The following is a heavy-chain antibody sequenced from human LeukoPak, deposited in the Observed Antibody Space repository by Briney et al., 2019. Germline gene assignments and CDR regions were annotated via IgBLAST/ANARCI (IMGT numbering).Heavy chain of an antibody. V-gene: IGHV4-31*03. D-gene: IGHD3-10*01. Sequence: PSETLSLTCTVSGGSISSGGYYWSWIRQHPGKGLEWIGYIYYSGSTYYNPSLKSRVTISVDTSKNQFSLKLSSVTAADTAVYYCASDYYGSGSYSPWGQGTLVTLSS. CDR1: GGSISSGGYY. CDR3: ASDYYGSGSYSP. CDR2: IYYSGST. J-gene: IGHJ5*02.